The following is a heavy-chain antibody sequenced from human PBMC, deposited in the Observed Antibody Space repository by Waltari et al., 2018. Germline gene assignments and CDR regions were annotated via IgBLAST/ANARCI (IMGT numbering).Heavy chain of an antibody. V-gene: IGHV3-30*02. CDR1: GFTFSSYG. D-gene: IGHD3-22*01. CDR2: IRYDGSNK. J-gene: IGHJ3*02. Sequence: QVQLVESGGGVVQPGGSLRLSCAASGFTFSSYGMHWVRQTPGKGLEWVAFIRYDGSNKYYAHAVKGRFTISRDNSKNTLYLQMNSLRAEDTAVYYCAKDHLDYYDSSGYPREGDAFDIWGQGTMVTVSS. CDR3: AKDHLDYYDSSGYPREGDAFDI.